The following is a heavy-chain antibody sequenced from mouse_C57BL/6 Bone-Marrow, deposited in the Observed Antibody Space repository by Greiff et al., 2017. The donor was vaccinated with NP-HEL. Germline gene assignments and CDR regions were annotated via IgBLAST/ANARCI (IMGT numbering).Heavy chain of an antibody. CDR1: GFSLTSYG. CDR3: ARHQGLRGAMDY. Sequence: QVQLQQSGPGLVAPSQSLSITCTVSGFSLTSYGVHWVRQPPGKGLEWLVVIWSDGSTTYNSALKSRLSISKDNSKSQVFLKMNSLQTDDTAMYYCARHQGLRGAMDYWGQGTSVTVSS. J-gene: IGHJ4*01. CDR2: IWSDGST. D-gene: IGHD1-1*01. V-gene: IGHV2-6-1*01.